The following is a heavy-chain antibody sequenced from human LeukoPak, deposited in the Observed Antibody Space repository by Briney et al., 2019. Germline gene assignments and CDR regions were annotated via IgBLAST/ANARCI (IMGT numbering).Heavy chain of an antibody. CDR2: VYSSGNP. D-gene: IGHD4-23*01. CDR1: GVSISRYF. J-gene: IGHJ4*02. V-gene: IGHV4-4*09. CDR3: ARVRGGKAEDGFDY. Sequence: SETLSHTRTVSGVSISRYFWSWIRPPPGKGLEWIGLVYSSGNPNYNPPLKCRVNIPVHAPKQQFPLNLSSVTAADTAAYYCARVRGGKAEDGFDYWGQGTLVTVSS.